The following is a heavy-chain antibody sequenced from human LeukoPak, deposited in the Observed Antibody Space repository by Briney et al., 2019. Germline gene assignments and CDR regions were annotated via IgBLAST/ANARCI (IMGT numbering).Heavy chain of an antibody. J-gene: IGHJ6*03. CDR2: ISCSGSTI. CDR3: TRPPRSSGWYPNYYYYMDV. V-gene: IGHV3-48*03. D-gene: IGHD6-19*01. Sequence: GGSLRLSCAASGFTFSSYEMNWVRQAPGKGLEGVSYISCSGSTIYYADSVKGRFTISRDNAKNSLYLQMNSLSAEDTAVYYCTRPPRSSGWYPNYYYYMDVWGKGTTVTISS. CDR1: GFTFSSYE.